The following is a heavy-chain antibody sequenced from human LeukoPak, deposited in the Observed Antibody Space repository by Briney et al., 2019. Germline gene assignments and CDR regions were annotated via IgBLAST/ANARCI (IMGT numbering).Heavy chain of an antibody. CDR1: GGSISSSSYY. CDR3: ARVAAPYSSSWYRGHFDY. Sequence: SETLSLTCTVSGGSISSSSYYWGWIRQPPGKGLEWIGSIYYSGSTYYNPSLKSRVTISVDTSKNQFSLKLSSVTAADTAVYYCARVAAPYSSSWYRGHFDYWGQGTLVTVSS. D-gene: IGHD6-13*01. J-gene: IGHJ4*02. CDR2: IYYSGST. V-gene: IGHV4-39*07.